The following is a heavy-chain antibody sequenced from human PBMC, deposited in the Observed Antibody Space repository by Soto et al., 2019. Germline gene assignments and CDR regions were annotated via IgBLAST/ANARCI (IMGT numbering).Heavy chain of an antibody. J-gene: IGHJ4*02. Sequence: PGGSLRLSCAASGFTFSDYYMSWVRQAPGEGLEWVSYISRSSTSIYYTDSVKGRFTISRDDAKKSLYLQMNSLRAEDTAVYYCASSPTVTSYVRTGTSNPHDYWGQGTLVTVSS. D-gene: IGHD4-4*01. CDR2: ISRSSTSI. CDR3: ASSPTVTSYVRTGTSNPHDY. CDR1: GFTFSDYY. V-gene: IGHV3-11*04.